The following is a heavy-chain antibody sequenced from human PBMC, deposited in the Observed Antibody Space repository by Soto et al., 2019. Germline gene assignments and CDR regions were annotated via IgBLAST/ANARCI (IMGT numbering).Heavy chain of an antibody. CDR1: GFTFSSYA. J-gene: IGHJ6*02. V-gene: IGHV3-23*01. Sequence: EVQLLESGGGLVPPGGSLRLSCAASGFTFSSYAMSWVRQAPGKGLEWVSAISGSGGSTYYAASVKGRFTISRDNSKNTRYLQMNSLRGEDTAVYYCAKDLRQYGMDVWGQGTTDTVSS. CDR3: AKDLRQYGMDV. CDR2: ISGSGGST. D-gene: IGHD6-25*01.